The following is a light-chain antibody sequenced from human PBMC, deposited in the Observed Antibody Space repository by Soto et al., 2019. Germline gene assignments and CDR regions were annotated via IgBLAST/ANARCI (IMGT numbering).Light chain of an antibody. CDR3: MPALQART. V-gene: IGKV2-28*01. CDR1: QSLLHNNGYNY. CDR2: LGS. J-gene: IGKJ4*01. Sequence: DIVTTQSPLSLPVTTGEPASISCKSSQSLLHNNGYNYLDWYLQKPGQSTQLLIYLGSNRGSGVPERFSGSGSATDFTQKVRRVDADVVGVYYCMPALQARTFGGGTKVEIK.